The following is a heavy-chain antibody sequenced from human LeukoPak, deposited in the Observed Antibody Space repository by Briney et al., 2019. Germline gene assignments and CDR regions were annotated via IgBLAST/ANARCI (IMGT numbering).Heavy chain of an antibody. V-gene: IGHV1-46*02. CDR2: INPSDDST. J-gene: IGHJ4*02. CDR1: GYTFNSSY. Sequence: ASVKVSCKASGYTFNSSYMHWVRQAPGQELEWMGIINPSDDSTRYAQKLQGRVTMTTDTSTSTAYMELRSLRSDDTAVYYCARVKKASTISFDYWGQGTLVTVSS. CDR3: ARVKKASTISFDY. D-gene: IGHD2-2*01.